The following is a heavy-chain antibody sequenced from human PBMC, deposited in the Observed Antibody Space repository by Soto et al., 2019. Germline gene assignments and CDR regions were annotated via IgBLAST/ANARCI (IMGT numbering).Heavy chain of an antibody. CDR2: ISYDGSNK. CDR3: VREGGTLGLSLGELFPTQNYHYYGMDV. Sequence: PGGSLRLSCAASGFTFSSYAMHWVRQAPGKGLEWVAVISYDGSNKYYADSVKGWVTLTRDTSISTAYMELNRLKSDDTAVFYCVREGGTLGLSLGELFPTQNYHYYGMDVWGQGTTVTVSS. CDR1: GFTFSSYA. D-gene: IGHD3-10*01. J-gene: IGHJ6*02. V-gene: IGHV3-30-3*01.